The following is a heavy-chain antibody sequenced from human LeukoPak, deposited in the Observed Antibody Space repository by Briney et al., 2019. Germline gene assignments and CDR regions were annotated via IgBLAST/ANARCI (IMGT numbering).Heavy chain of an antibody. CDR1: GFTVSSNY. D-gene: IGHD6-13*01. CDR2: IYSGGST. J-gene: IGHJ6*03. CDR3: ARDGAAAGGAYYYYYYYMDV. V-gene: IGHV3-53*01. Sequence: PGGSLRLSCAASGFTVSSNYMSWVRQAPGKGLEWVSVIYSGGSTYYADYVKGRFTISRDNSKNMLYLQMNSLRAEDTAVYYCARDGAAAGGAYYYYYYYMDVWGKGTTVTVSS.